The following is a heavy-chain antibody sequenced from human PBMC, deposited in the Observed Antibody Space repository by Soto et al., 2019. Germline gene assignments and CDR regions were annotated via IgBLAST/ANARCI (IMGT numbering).Heavy chain of an antibody. CDR3: ATGFSRAGYYGSGSYYKTAFDI. CDR1: GYTLTELS. Sequence: ASVKVSCKVSGYTLTELSMHWVRQAPGKGLEWMGGFDPEDGGTIYAQKFQGRVTMTEDTSTDTAYMELSSLRSEDTAVYYCATGFSRAGYYGSGSYYKTAFDIWGQGTMVTVSS. J-gene: IGHJ3*02. D-gene: IGHD3-10*01. CDR2: FDPEDGGT. V-gene: IGHV1-24*01.